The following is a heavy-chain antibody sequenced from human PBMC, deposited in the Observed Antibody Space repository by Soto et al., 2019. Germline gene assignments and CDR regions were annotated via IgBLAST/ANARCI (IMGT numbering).Heavy chain of an antibody. Sequence: GGSLRLSCAASGFTFSSYGMHWVRQAPGKGLEWVAVISYDGSNKYYADSVKGRFTISRDNSKNTLYLQMNSLRAEDTAVYYCANSIGLLSGYYYGMDVWGQGTTVTVSS. J-gene: IGHJ6*02. CDR2: ISYDGSNK. CDR1: GFTFSSYG. V-gene: IGHV3-30*18. CDR3: ANSIGLLSGYYYGMDV. D-gene: IGHD3-10*01.